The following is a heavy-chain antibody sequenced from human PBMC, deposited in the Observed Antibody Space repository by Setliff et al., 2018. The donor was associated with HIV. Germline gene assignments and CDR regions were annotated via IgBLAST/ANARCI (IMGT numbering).Heavy chain of an antibody. CDR1: GYTFTGYY. J-gene: IGHJ6*02. Sequence: GASVKVSCKASGYTFTGYYMHWVRQAPGQGLEWMGWINPNSGGTNYAQKFQGWVTMTRDTSISTAYVEPSRLRSDDTAVYYCAREPPIRIAAAGTRRDYYYYGMDVWGQGTTVTVSS. CDR3: AREPPIRIAAAGTRRDYYYYGMDV. V-gene: IGHV1-2*04. D-gene: IGHD6-13*01. CDR2: INPNSGGT.